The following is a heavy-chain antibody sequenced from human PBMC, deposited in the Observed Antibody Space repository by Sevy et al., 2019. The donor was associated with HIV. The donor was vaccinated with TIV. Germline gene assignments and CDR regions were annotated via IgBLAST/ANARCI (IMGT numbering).Heavy chain of an antibody. CDR1: GFTFSTYD. CDR3: AKNRPPGGSYFSRHGMDV. V-gene: IGHV3-30*18. CDR2: ISYDGNYR. D-gene: IGHD1-26*01. J-gene: IGHJ6*02. Sequence: GGSLRLSCTASGFTFSTYDIHWVRQAPDKGLEWVAIISYDGNYRYYSDSVRGRFSMSRDNSKNTAYLQMSGLSVEDTAVYYCAKNRPPGGSYFSRHGMDVXGRGTTVTVSS.